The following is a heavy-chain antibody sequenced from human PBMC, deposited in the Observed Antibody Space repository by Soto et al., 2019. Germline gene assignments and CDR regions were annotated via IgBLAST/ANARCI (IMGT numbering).Heavy chain of an antibody. CDR1: GFTFDDYG. D-gene: IGHD3-16*01. Sequence: EVQLVESGGGLVQPGRSVRLSCAASGFTFDDYGMHWVRQGPGKGLEWVSSISGSGDRTHYADSVKGRFTISRDNSKNTLYLQLNSLRAEDTAVYYCAKGLGTTFGSLDVWGQGTMVTVSS. CDR2: ISGSGDRT. J-gene: IGHJ3*01. V-gene: IGHV3-23*04. CDR3: AKGLGTTFGSLDV.